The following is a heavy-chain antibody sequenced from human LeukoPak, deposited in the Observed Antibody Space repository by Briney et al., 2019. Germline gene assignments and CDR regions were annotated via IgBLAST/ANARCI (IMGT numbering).Heavy chain of an antibody. CDR3: ARERAMVRGVIIIPYGMDV. CDR1: GGSISSGGYY. Sequence: PSETLSLTCTVSGGSISSGGYYWSWIRQHPGKGLEWIGYIYYSGSIYCNPSLKSRVTISVDTSKNQFSLKLSSVTAADTAVYYCARERAMVRGVIIIPYGMDVWGQGTTVTVSS. V-gene: IGHV4-31*03. CDR2: IYYSGSI. D-gene: IGHD3-10*01. J-gene: IGHJ6*02.